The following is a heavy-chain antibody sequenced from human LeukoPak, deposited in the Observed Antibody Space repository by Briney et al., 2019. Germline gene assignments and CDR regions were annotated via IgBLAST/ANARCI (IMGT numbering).Heavy chain of an antibody. J-gene: IGHJ6*03. CDR1: GGTFRNYG. CDR3: ASRYCSGGSCFSRDYHYYYMDV. Sequence: SVKVSCKTSGGTFRNYGFTWVRQAPGQGLEWMGGIIPIFGTGKYAQKFQGRVTVIADEFTSTAYMELSSLRSEDTAVYYCASRYCSGGSCFSRDYHYYYMDVWGKGTTVTVSS. D-gene: IGHD2-15*01. V-gene: IGHV1-69*13. CDR2: IIPIFGTG.